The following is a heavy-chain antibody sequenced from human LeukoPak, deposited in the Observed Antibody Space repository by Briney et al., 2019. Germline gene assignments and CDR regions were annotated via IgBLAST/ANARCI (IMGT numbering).Heavy chain of an antibody. D-gene: IGHD2-15*01. CDR3: ARDGIGGNCSGD. Sequence: ASVNVSCKASDYTFINYGISWVRQAPGQGLEWMGWISAYNGNTIYAQKLQGRVTMTTDTSTSTAYMELRSLRSDDTAVYYCARDGIGGNCSGDWGRGTLVTVSS. J-gene: IGHJ4*02. V-gene: IGHV1-18*01. CDR2: ISAYNGNT. CDR1: DYTFINYG.